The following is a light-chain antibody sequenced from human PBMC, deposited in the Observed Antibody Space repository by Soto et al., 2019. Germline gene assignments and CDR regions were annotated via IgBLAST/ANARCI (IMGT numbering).Light chain of an antibody. CDR3: QQRSYPIT. J-gene: IGKJ5*01. V-gene: IGKV3-20*01. CDR1: QSVRDRY. CDR2: GAS. Sequence: EIVLTQSPCTLSLSPGERATLSCRASQSVRDRYLAWYQQKPGQAPSLLIYGASTRATGIPARFSGSGSESDFTLTISSLEPEDFAVYYCQQRSYPITFGQGTRLEIK.